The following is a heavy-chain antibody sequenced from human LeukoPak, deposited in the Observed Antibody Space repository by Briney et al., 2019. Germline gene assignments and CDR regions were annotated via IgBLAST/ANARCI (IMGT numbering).Heavy chain of an antibody. J-gene: IGHJ5*02. D-gene: IGHD2-2*01. Sequence: ASVKVSCKASGYTFTSYGISWVRQAPGQGLEWMGWISAYNGNTNYAQKLQGRVTMTTDTSTSTAYMELRSLRSDDTAVYYCARAHTYCSSTSCYPKNWFDPWGQGTLVTVSS. CDR2: ISAYNGNT. V-gene: IGHV1-18*01. CDR1: GYTFTSYG. CDR3: ARAHTYCSSTSCYPKNWFDP.